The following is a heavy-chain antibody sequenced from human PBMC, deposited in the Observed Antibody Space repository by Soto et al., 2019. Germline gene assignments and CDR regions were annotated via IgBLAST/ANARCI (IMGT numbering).Heavy chain of an antibody. CDR3: ARVLYGDSVLYYYYYMDV. V-gene: IGHV4-34*01. J-gene: IGHJ6*03. Sequence: SETLSLTCAVYGGSFSGYYWSWIRQPPGKGLEWIGEINHSGSTNYNPSLKSRVTISVDTSKNQFSLKLSSVTAADTAVYYCARVLYGDSVLYYYYYMDVWGKGTTVTVSS. CDR1: GGSFSGYY. CDR2: INHSGST. D-gene: IGHD4-17*01.